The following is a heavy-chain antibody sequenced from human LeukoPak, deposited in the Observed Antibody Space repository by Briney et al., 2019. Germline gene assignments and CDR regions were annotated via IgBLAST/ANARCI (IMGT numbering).Heavy chain of an antibody. CDR2: IWFDGSNK. D-gene: IGHD4-17*01. J-gene: IGHJ5*02. Sequence: PGRSLRLSCAGSGFTLSSYGMHWVRQAPGKGLEWVEVIWFDGSNKYYADSVKGRFSISRDNSKNTLYLQMNSLRAEDTAVYYCARDRGYGDSPHNWFDPWGQGTLVTVSS. CDR3: ARDRGYGDSPHNWFDP. CDR1: GFTLSSYG. V-gene: IGHV3-33*01.